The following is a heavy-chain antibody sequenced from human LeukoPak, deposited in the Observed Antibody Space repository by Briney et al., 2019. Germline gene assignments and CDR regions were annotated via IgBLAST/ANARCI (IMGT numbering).Heavy chain of an antibody. V-gene: IGHV3-33*01. D-gene: IGHD3-9*01. CDR3: AREDSKGHYDILTGYFRAYYFDY. CDR2: IWYGGSNK. J-gene: IGHJ4*02. CDR1: GFTFSSYG. Sequence: GGSLRLSCAASGFTFSSYGMHWVRQAPGKGLEWVAVIWYGGSNKYYADSVKGRFTISRDNPKNTLYLQMNSLRAEDTAVYYCAREDSKGHYDILTGYFRAYYFDYWGQGTLVTVSS.